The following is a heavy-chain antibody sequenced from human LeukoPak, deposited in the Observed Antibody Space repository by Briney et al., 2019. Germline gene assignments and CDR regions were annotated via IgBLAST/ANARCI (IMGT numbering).Heavy chain of an antibody. V-gene: IGHV3-30*03. D-gene: IGHD2-2*03. CDR3: ARAQGGYCSSTSCPQSDY. J-gene: IGHJ4*02. CDR1: GFTFSSYV. CDR2: ISYDGSNK. Sequence: GGSLRLSCAASGFTFSSYVMSWVRQAPGKGLEWVAVISYDGSNKYYADSVKGRFTISRDNSKNTLYLQMNSLRAEDTAVYYCARAQGGYCSSTSCPQSDYWGQGTLVTVSS.